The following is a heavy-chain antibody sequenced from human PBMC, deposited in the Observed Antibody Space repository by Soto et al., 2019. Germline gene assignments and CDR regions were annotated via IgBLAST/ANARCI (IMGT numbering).Heavy chain of an antibody. D-gene: IGHD6-19*01. V-gene: IGHV1-18*01. CDR1: GDTVTKYG. CDR3: ASATSIAVAGKET. CDR2: ISFYHGHT. Sequence: QVQLVQSGGEVKKPGASVKVSCKSSGDTVTKYGISWVRQAPGQGLEWLGWISFYHGHTNYALKFQGRITFTTDTSTSRASMESRSLTSDDTAVYYCASATSIAVAGKETWGQGTLVTVSS. J-gene: IGHJ4*02.